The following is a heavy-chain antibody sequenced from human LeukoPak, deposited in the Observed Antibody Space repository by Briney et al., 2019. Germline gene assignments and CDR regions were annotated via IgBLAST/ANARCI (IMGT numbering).Heavy chain of an antibody. CDR2: LNWNGGST. Sequence: GGSLRLSCAASGFTFDDYAMSWVRQAPGKGLEWVSGLNWNGGSTGYADSVKGRFTISRDNAKNTLYLQMNSLRAEDTAVYYCAKVRDGYPDYWGQGTLVTVSS. V-gene: IGHV3-20*04. CDR3: AKVRDGYPDY. CDR1: GFTFDDYA. J-gene: IGHJ4*02. D-gene: IGHD5-24*01.